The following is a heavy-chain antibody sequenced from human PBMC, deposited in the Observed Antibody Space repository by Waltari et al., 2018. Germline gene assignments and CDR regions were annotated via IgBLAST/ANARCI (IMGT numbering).Heavy chain of an antibody. D-gene: IGHD6-13*01. J-gene: IGHJ6*03. CDR1: GGSISSYY. CDR3: ARGTAAAGHGYYYMDV. V-gene: IGHV4-59*01. CDR2: IYYSGST. Sequence: QVQLQESGPGLVKPSETLSLTCTVSGGSISSYYWSWIRQPPGKGLEWIGYIYYSGSTNYNPSLKSRVTISVDTSKNQFSLKLSSVTAADTAVYYCARGTAAAGHGYYYMDVWGKGTTVTISS.